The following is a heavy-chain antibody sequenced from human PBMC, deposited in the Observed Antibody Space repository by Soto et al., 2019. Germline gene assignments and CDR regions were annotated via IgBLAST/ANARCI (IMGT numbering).Heavy chain of an antibody. Sequence: SETLSLTCTVSGGSISSSSYYWGWIRQPPGKGLEWIGSIYYSGNSYYNPSLKSRVTISVDRSKNQFSLKLSSVTAADTAVYYCARSMASPKYYFDYWGQGTLVTVSS. CDR3: ARSMASPKYYFDY. J-gene: IGHJ4*02. V-gene: IGHV4-39*07. D-gene: IGHD2-8*01. CDR1: GGSISSSSYY. CDR2: IYYSGNS.